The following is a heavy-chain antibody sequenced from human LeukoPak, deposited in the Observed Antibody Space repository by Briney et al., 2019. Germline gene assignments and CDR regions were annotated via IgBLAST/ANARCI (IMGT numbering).Heavy chain of an antibody. J-gene: IGHJ4*02. Sequence: GGSLRLSCVASEFTFTTYWMSWVRQAPGKGLEWVANIKQDGSEKYYVDPVKGRFTISRDNAKNSLFLQMNSLRVEDTAVYYCARSGYCSGGTCYEDFDHWGQGTLVTVSS. CDR3: ARSGYCSGGTCYEDFDH. CDR2: IKQDGSEK. D-gene: IGHD2-15*01. CDR1: EFTFTTYW. V-gene: IGHV3-7*01.